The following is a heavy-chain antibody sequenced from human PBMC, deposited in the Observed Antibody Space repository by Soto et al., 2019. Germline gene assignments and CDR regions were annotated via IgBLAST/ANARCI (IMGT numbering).Heavy chain of an antibody. CDR3: ARARAGDAHRAPYLPVYFFDS. CDR2: ISATGDRG. Sequence: VQMLESGGRLVQPGGSLRLSCSVSGVTFSDFAMSWVRQAPGKGLEWVALISATGDRGYYTEPVKDRFTISRDNSKNTLYLQLNSLRLEDTAIYFCARARAGDAHRAPYLPVYFFDSWGQGTQVAVSS. J-gene: IGHJ4*02. V-gene: IGHV3-23*01. CDR1: GVTFSDFA. D-gene: IGHD2-2*01.